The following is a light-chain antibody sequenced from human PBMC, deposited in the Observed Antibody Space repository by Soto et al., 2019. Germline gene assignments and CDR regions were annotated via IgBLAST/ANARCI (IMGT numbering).Light chain of an antibody. CDR2: GAT. CDR1: QSLGNNY. Sequence: ELTQSPGSLSLSPGQTATLSCRASQSLGNNYLAWVQQRPGQAPRLLIYGATHWASGISERFGGSGSGSELTLTISGLGPEDSAVYYCQYYGDSPTFGQGTKVEI. V-gene: IGKV3-20*01. J-gene: IGKJ1*01. CDR3: QYYGDSPT.